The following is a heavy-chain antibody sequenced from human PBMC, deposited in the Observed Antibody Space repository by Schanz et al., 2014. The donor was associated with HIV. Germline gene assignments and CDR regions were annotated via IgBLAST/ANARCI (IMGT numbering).Heavy chain of an antibody. D-gene: IGHD6-13*01. Sequence: QVQLQESGPGLLKPSETLSLTCTVSGDSISTSYWSWIRQAPGKGLEWIGYFYDSGSTNYNPSLKSRVTISGDTSKNQFYLKLRSVTATDTAVYYCAREGMEQMVNILDVWGQGTRVNVSS. CDR2: FYDSGST. CDR3: AREGMEQMVNILDV. V-gene: IGHV4-59*01. CDR1: GDSISTSY. J-gene: IGHJ6*02.